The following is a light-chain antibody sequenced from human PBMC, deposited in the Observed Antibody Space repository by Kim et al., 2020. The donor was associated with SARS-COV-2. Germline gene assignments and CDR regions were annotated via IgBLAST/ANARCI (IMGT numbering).Light chain of an antibody. J-gene: IGKJ2*02. Sequence: SASVGDRVTITCRASQSISSWLAWYQQKPGKAPKLLIYKASSLESGVPSRFSGSGSGTEFTLTISSLQPDDFATYYCQQYNSSPWTFGQGTKLEI. CDR3: QQYNSSPWT. CDR1: QSISSW. V-gene: IGKV1-5*03. CDR2: KAS.